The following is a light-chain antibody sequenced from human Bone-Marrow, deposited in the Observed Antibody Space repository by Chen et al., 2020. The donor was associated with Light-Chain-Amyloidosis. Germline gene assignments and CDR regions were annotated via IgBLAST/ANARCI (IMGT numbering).Light chain of an antibody. J-gene: IGLJ3*02. CDR1: NIGSTS. V-gene: IGLV3-21*02. CDR2: ANS. Sequence: SYVLTQPSSVSVAPGQTATIACGGNNIGSTSVHWYQQTPGQAPLLVVYANSDRPSGIPGRLSGSTSGNTATLTISRVEAGDEADYYWQVWDRSSDRPVFGGGTKLTVL. CDR3: QVWDRSSDRPV.